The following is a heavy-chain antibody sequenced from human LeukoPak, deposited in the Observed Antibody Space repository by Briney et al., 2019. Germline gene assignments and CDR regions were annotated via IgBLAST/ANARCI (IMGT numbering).Heavy chain of an antibody. V-gene: IGHV1-8*01. CDR1: GYTFTSYD. Sequence: AASVKVSCKASGYTFTSYDINWVRQATGQGLEWMGWMHPNSGNTGYAQKFQGRVTMTRNTSISTAYMELSSLRSEDTAVYYCARSDTAMVYFDYWGQGTLVTVSS. CDR3: ARSDTAMVYFDY. J-gene: IGHJ4*02. D-gene: IGHD5-18*01. CDR2: MHPNSGNT.